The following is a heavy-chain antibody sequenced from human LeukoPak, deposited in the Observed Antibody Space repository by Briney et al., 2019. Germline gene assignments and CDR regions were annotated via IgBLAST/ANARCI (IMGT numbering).Heavy chain of an antibody. D-gene: IGHD1-26*01. CDR3: ARDSKWELLLGWFDP. V-gene: IGHV1-46*01. CDR2: INPSGGST. J-gene: IGHJ5*02. CDR1: GYTFTSYY. Sequence: GASVKVSCKASGYTFTSYYMHWVRQAPGQGLEWMGIINPSGGSTSCAQKFQGRVTMTRDTSTSTVYMELSSLRSEDTAVYYCARDSKWELLLGWFDPWGQGTLVTVSS.